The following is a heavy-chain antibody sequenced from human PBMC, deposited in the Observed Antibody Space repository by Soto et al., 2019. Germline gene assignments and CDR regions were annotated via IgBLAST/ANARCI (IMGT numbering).Heavy chain of an antibody. V-gene: IGHV3-23*01. J-gene: IGHJ6*02. CDR1: GFTFSSYA. Sequence: PGGSLRLSCAASGFTFSSYAMSWVRQAPGKGLEWVSAISGSGGSTYYADSVKGRFTISRDNSKNTLYLQMNSLRAEDTAVYYCAKAWRLYSSGRDYYGMDVWGQGTTVTVSS. CDR3: AKAWRLYSSGRDYYGMDV. CDR2: ISGSGGST. D-gene: IGHD6-19*01.